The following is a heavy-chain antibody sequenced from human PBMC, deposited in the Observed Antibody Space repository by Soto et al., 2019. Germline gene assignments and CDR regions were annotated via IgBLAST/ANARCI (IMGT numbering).Heavy chain of an antibody. J-gene: IGHJ5*02. CDR1: GGSISSYY. CDR3: ARDRVLEWSSNWFDP. CDR2: IYTSGST. D-gene: IGHD3-3*01. Sequence: SETLSLTCTVSGGSISSYYWSWIRQPAGKGLEWIGRIYTSGSTNYNPSLKSRVTMSVDTSKDQFSLKLSSVTAADTAVYYCARDRVLEWSSNWFDPWGQGTLVTVSS. V-gene: IGHV4-4*07.